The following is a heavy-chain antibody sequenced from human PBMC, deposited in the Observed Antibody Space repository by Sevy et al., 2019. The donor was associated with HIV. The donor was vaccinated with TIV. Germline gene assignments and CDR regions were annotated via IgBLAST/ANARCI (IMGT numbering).Heavy chain of an antibody. CDR1: GGTFSGHY. J-gene: IGHJ4*02. CDR2: INHSGST. D-gene: IGHD1-26*01. CDR3: VRGKLGATIEDKSFDY. Sequence: SETLSLTCAVYGGTFSGHYWSWIRQPPWKGLEWIGQINHSGSTNYNPSLKSRVTISADTSKNQFSLKLSSVTGADTAVYYCVRGKLGATIEDKSFDYWGQGTLVTVSS. V-gene: IGHV4-34*01.